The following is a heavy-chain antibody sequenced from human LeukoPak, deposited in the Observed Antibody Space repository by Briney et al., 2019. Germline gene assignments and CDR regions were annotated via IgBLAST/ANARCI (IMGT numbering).Heavy chain of an antibody. D-gene: IGHD6-13*01. V-gene: IGHV4-34*01. Sequence: SETLSLTCTVSGGSISSYYWSWIRQPPGKGLEWIGEINHSGSTNYNPSLKSRVTISVDTSKNQFSLKLSSVTAADTAVYYCARELARSSSSFDYWGQGTLVTVSS. CDR2: INHSGST. CDR3: ARELARSSSSFDY. CDR1: GGSISSYY. J-gene: IGHJ4*02.